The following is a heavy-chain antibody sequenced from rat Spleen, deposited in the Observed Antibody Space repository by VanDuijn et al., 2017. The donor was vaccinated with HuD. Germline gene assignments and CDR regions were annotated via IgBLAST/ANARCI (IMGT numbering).Heavy chain of an antibody. J-gene: IGHJ1*01. V-gene: IGHV5-31*01. CDR1: GITFNNYW. CDR2: ISNIDDT. CDR3: AGAGYLRDWYFDF. Sequence: EVQLVESDGGLVQPGRSLRLSCVASGITFNNYWMTWIRQAPGKGLEWVASISNIDDTYYSDSVKGRFSISRDNAKNTLFLQMDSLRSEDTATYYCAGAGYLRDWYFDFWGPGTMVAVSS. D-gene: IGHD2-2*01.